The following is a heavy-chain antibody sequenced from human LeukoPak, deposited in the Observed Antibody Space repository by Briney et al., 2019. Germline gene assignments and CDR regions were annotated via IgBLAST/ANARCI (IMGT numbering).Heavy chain of an antibody. Sequence: GGSLRLSCAASGFTFSNDWMSWVRQAPGKGLEWVANIKQDGSEKYYVDSVKGRFTISRDNAKNSLYLQMNSLRAEDTALYYCSRRSGPHYFDYWGQETLVTVSP. CDR1: GFTFSNDW. J-gene: IGHJ4*02. CDR2: IKQDGSEK. CDR3: SRRSGPHYFDY. V-gene: IGHV3-7*01.